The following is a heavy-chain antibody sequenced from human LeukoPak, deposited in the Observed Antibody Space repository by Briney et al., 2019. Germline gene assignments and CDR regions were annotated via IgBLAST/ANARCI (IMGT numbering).Heavy chain of an antibody. CDR2: ISSSSSTI. V-gene: IGHV3-48*04. D-gene: IGHD3-22*01. J-gene: IGHJ4*02. CDR1: GFTFSSYS. Sequence: GGSLRLSCAASGFTFSSYSMNWVRQAPGKGLEWVSYISSSSSTIYYADSVKGRFTISRDNAKNSLYLQMNSLRAEDTAVYYCARDFTYYYDSSGYETDYWGQGTLVTVSS. CDR3: ARDFTYYYDSSGYETDY.